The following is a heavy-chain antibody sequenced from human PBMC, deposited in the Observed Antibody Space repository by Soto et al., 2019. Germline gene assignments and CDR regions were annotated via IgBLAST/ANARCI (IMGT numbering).Heavy chain of an antibody. Sequence: ASVKVSCKASGYTFTSYGISWVRQAPGQGLEWMGWISAYNGNTNYAQKLQGRVTMTTDTSTSTAYMELGSLRSDDTAVYYCARVSHTGDQYADFWSGYYLGYFDYWGQGTLVTVSS. CDR3: ARVSHTGDQYADFWSGYYLGYFDY. D-gene: IGHD3-3*01. CDR1: GYTFTSYG. J-gene: IGHJ4*02. V-gene: IGHV1-18*01. CDR2: ISAYNGNT.